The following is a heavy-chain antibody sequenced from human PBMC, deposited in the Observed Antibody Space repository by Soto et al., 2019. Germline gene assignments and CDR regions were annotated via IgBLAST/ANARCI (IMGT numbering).Heavy chain of an antibody. Sequence: SETLSLTCSVYVGSLSGYYWTWIRQPPGKGLEWIGYIYYSGTTNYNPSLKSRVTISVDTSKNQFSLKLSSVTAADTAVYYCASYSDSSGYLAYFDYCGQGMLVTV. CDR2: IYYSGTT. CDR1: VGSLSGYY. D-gene: IGHD3-22*01. V-gene: IGHV4-59*01. J-gene: IGHJ4*02. CDR3: ASYSDSSGYLAYFDY.